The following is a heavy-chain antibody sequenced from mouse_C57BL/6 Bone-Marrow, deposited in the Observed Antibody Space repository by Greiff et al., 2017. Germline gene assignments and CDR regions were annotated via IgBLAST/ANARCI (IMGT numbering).Heavy chain of an antibody. CDR2: IHPNSGST. D-gene: IGHD2-4*01. V-gene: IGHV1-64*01. Sequence: QVQLQQPGAELVKPGASVKLSCKASGYTFTSYWMHWVKQRPGQGLEWIGMIHPNSGSTNYNEKFKSKATLTVDKSSSTAYMQLSSLTSEDSAVYYCARNYDYAVYAMDYWGQGTSVTVSS. J-gene: IGHJ4*01. CDR3: ARNYDYAVYAMDY. CDR1: GYTFTSYW.